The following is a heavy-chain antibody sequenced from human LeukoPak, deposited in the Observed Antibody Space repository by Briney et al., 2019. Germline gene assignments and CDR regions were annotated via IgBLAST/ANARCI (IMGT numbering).Heavy chain of an antibody. V-gene: IGHV4-39*01. CDR2: IYYSGST. CDR1: GGSISSSSYY. D-gene: IGHD1-1*01. Sequence: KTSETLSLTCTVSGGSISSSSYYWGWIRQPPGKGLEWIGSIYYSGSTYYNPSLKSRVTISVDTSKNQFSLKLSSVTAADTAVYYCARRSPIRRDWNVQDDYWGQGTLVTVSS. J-gene: IGHJ4*02. CDR3: ARRSPIRRDWNVQDDY.